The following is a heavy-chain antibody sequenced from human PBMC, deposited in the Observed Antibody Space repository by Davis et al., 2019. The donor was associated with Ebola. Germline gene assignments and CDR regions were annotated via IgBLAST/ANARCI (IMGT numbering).Heavy chain of an antibody. CDR1: GFTFSSYA. CDR2: ISGSGGST. D-gene: IGHD2-15*01. V-gene: IGHV3-23*01. J-gene: IGHJ5*02. CDR3: AKGEYCSGGSCYSGWKYNWFDP. Sequence: GESLKISCAASGFTFSSYAMSWVRQAPGKGLEWVSAISGSGGSTYYADSVKGRFTISRDNSKNTLYLQMNSLRAEDTAVYYCAKGEYCSGGSCYSGWKYNWFDPWGQGTLVTVSS.